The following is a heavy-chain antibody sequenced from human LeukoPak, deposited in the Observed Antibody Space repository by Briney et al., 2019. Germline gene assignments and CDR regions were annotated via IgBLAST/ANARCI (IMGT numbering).Heavy chain of an antibody. Sequence: SETLSLTCTVSGGSISSYYWSWVRQPPGEGLECIGYIYSSGSTNYNPSLKSRATISVDTSNNQFSLKLSSVTAADTAVYYCARGSKGSSWPGGYFDLWGRGTLVTVSS. D-gene: IGHD6-13*01. CDR1: GGSISSYY. V-gene: IGHV4-59*01. J-gene: IGHJ2*01. CDR2: IYSSGST. CDR3: ARGSKGSSWPGGYFDL.